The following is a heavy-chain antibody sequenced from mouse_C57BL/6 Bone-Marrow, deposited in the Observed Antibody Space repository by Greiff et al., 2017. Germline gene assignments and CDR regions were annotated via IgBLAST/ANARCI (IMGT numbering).Heavy chain of an antibody. CDR3: ASVFLGEAY. J-gene: IGHJ3*01. CDR2: IWGVGST. CDR1: GFSLTSYG. Sequence: VQLQQSGPGLVAPSQSLSITCNVSGFSLTSYGVDWVRQSPGKGLEWLGVIWGVGSTNYNSALKSRLSISKNNSKSQVFLKMNRLQTDDTATYYCASVFLGEAYWGQGTLVTVSA. V-gene: IGHV2-6*01.